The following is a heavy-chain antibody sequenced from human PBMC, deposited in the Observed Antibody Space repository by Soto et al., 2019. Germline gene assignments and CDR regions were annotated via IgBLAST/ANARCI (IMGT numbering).Heavy chain of an antibody. V-gene: IGHV6-1*01. J-gene: IGHJ4*02. CDR1: GDSVSSNSAA. D-gene: IGHD3-10*01. CDR2: TYYRSKWYN. CDR3: ARDHVSTMVRGVTSYFDY. Sequence: SQTLSLTCAISGDSVSSNSAAWNWIRQSPSRGLEWLGRTYYRSKWYNDYAVSVKSRITINPDTSKNQFSLQLNSVTPEDTAVYYCARDHVSTMVRGVTSYFDYWGQGTLVTVSS.